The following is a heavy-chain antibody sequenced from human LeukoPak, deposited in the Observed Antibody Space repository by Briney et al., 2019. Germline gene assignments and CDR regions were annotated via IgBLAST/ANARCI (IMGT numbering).Heavy chain of an antibody. Sequence: SQTLSLTCSVSGGSISSGSNYWSWIRQPAGKGLEWIGRIYTSGSTNYNPSLKSRVTISIDTSKNQFSLKLSSVTAADTAVYYCARDGGLENFDYWGQGTLVTVSS. CDR1: GGSISSGSNY. D-gene: IGHD3-3*01. V-gene: IGHV4-61*02. CDR2: IYTSGST. CDR3: ARDGGLENFDY. J-gene: IGHJ4*02.